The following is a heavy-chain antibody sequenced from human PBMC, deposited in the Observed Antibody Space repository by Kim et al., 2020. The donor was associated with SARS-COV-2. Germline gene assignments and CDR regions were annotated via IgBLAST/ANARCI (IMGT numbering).Heavy chain of an antibody. CDR1: GFTFSSYG. V-gene: IGHV3-33*08. J-gene: IGHJ3*02. CDR2: IWYDGSNK. D-gene: IGHD4-17*01. Sequence: GGSLRLSCAASGFTFSSYGMHWVRQAPGKGLEWVAVIWYDGSNKYYADSVKGRFTISRDNSKNTLYLQMNSLRAEDTAVYYCARDSAVTNPDAFDIWGQGTMVTVSS. CDR3: ARDSAVTNPDAFDI.